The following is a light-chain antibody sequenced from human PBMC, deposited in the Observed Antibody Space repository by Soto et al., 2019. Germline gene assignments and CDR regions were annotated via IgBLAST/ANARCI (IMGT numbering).Light chain of an antibody. V-gene: IGKV3-20*01. CDR3: QQYGSSPPT. J-gene: IGKJ1*01. CDR1: QSVSSSY. Sequence: EIVLTQSPGTLSLSPGERATLSCRASQSVSSSYLAWYQQKPGQAPRLLIYGASSRASGIPERFSGSGSGTDFTRTISRLEPEDFALYYCQQYGSSPPTFGQGTKVEIK. CDR2: GAS.